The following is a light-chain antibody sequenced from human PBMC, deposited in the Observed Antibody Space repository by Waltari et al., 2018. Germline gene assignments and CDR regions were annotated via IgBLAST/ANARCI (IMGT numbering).Light chain of an antibody. J-gene: IGLJ3*02. CDR2: QDD. V-gene: IGLV6-57*03. CDR3: QSYDSSNRV. Sequence: NFMLTQPHSVSESPGKTVTISCTPSRGRIASHYVQWYQQRPGSAPTTVIYQDDQRPSGVPDRFSGSIDSASNSASLTISRLKTEDESGYYCQSYDSSNRVFGGGTKLTVL. CDR1: RGRIASHY.